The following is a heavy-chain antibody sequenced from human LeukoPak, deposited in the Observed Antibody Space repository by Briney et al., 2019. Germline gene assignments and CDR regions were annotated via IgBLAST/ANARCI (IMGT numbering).Heavy chain of an antibody. D-gene: IGHD3-9*01. CDR3: ARALRYFDWLDSYYFDY. Sequence: GASVKVSCKVSGYTLTELSMHWVRQAPGKGLEWMGGFDPEDGETIYAQKFQGRVTMTEDTSTDTAYMELSSLRSEDTAVYYCARALRYFDWLDSYYFDYWGQGTLVTVSS. CDR2: FDPEDGET. CDR1: GYTLTELS. J-gene: IGHJ4*02. V-gene: IGHV1-24*01.